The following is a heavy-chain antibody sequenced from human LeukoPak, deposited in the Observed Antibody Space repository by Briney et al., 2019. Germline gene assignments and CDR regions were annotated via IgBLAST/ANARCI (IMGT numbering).Heavy chain of an antibody. CDR2: ISYDGSNK. D-gene: IGHD2-2*01. J-gene: IGHJ5*02. CDR1: GFTFSSYA. CDR3: ARERGDIVVVPAAIWGWFDP. Sequence: GRSLRLSCAASGFTFSSYAMHWVRQAPGKGLEWVAVISYDGSNKYYADSVKGRFTISRDNAKNSLYLQMNSLRAEDTAVYYCARERGDIVVVPAAIWGWFDPWGQGTLVTVSS. V-gene: IGHV3-30*04.